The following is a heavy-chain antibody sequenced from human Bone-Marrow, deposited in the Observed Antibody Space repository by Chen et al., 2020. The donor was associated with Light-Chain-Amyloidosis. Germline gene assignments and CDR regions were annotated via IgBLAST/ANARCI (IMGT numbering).Heavy chain of an antibody. CDR2: IRGGGGSR. CDR3: AKDISYDDILPGYPADAFDI. J-gene: IGHJ3*02. Sequence: EVQLVESGGGLLQRGGSLRLSCAASGFAFSSYAMSWVRQAPGRGREWVAPIRGGGGSRYYGDSAKCRFTISRVNSKSALFLQMISLRAEDTAVYYCAKDISYDDILPGYPADAFDIWGQGTMVTVSS. CDR1: GFAFSSYA. D-gene: IGHD3-9*01. V-gene: IGHV3-23*04.